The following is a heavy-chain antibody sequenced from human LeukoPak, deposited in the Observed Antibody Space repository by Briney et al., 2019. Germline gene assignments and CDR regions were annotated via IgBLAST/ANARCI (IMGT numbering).Heavy chain of an antibody. CDR2: ISAYNGNT. CDR1: GYTFTSYG. Sequence: ASVKVSCKASGYTFTSYGISWVRQAPGQGLEWMGWISAYNGNTNYAQKLQGRVTMTTDTSTSTAYMELRSLRSDDTAVYYCARDPEWLAAAALANWFDPWGQGTLVTVSS. J-gene: IGHJ5*02. V-gene: IGHV1-18*01. D-gene: IGHD6-13*01. CDR3: ARDPEWLAAAALANWFDP.